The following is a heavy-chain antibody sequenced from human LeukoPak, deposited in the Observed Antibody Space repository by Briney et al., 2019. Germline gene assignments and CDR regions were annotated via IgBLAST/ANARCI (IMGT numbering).Heavy chain of an antibody. Sequence: GGSLRLSCAASGFTFSSYWMSWVRQAPGKGLEWVANIKADGSEKYYVDSVKGRFTISRDNARNSLYLQMNSLRAEDTAVYYCARLAARYDYYYYYMDVWGKGTTVTVSS. J-gene: IGHJ6*03. CDR1: GFTFSSYW. CDR3: ARLAARYDYYYYYMDV. V-gene: IGHV3-7*01. CDR2: IKADGSEK. D-gene: IGHD6-6*01.